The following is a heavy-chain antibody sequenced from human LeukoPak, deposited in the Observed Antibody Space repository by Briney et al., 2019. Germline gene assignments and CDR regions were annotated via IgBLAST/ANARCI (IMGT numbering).Heavy chain of an antibody. J-gene: IGHJ4*02. CDR3: ARGLFRFCSSGSCLSPFDY. V-gene: IGHV3-30*04. D-gene: IGHD2-15*01. CDR2: ISYDGSNK. CDR1: GFTFSNYA. Sequence: GGSLRLSCAASGFTFSNYAMHWVRQAPGKGLEWVAVISYDGSNKNYGDSVKGRFTISRDNSKKTLYLQMNSLRAEDTAVYYCARGLFRFCSSGSCLSPFDYWGQGTLVTVSS.